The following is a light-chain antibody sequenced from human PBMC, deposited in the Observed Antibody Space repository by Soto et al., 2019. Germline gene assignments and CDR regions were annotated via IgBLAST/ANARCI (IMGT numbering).Light chain of an antibody. J-gene: IGKJ3*01. CDR2: GAS. V-gene: IGKV3-20*01. CDR1: RAVYINA. Sequence: VVLTQSPATLSLSPGEPATLSCRASRAVYINALAWYQQKPGRTPTLLIYGASTRATGIPDRFSATGSGTECSLTISSVEPEDFAVYYCQQYGASPFTFGPGTRVEI. CDR3: QQYGASPFT.